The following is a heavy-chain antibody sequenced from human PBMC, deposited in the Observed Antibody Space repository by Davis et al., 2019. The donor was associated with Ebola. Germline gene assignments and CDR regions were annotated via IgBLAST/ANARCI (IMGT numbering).Heavy chain of an antibody. D-gene: IGHD1-1*01. CDR3: ARAQFPTTSDH. Sequence: AASVKVSCKASGYTFTSYYMHWVRQAPGQGLEWMGIINPSGGSTSYAQKFQGRVTMTTDTSTSTAYMELRSLKSDDTAVYYCARAQFPTTSDHWGQGTLVTVSS. J-gene: IGHJ4*02. V-gene: IGHV1-46*01. CDR1: GYTFTSYY. CDR2: INPSGGST.